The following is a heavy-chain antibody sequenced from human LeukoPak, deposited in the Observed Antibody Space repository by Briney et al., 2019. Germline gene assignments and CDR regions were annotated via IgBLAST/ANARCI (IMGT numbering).Heavy chain of an antibody. CDR3: ARDDGSYSRSPGFDY. CDR1: GFTFSSYS. V-gene: IGHV3-21*01. J-gene: IGHJ4*02. D-gene: IGHD1-26*01. Sequence: GGSLRLSCAASGFTFSSYSMNWVRQAPGKGLEWVSSISTSSSYIYYADSVKGRFTISRDNARNSLFLQMNSLRAEDTAVYYCARDDGSYSRSPGFDYWGQGTLVTVSS. CDR2: ISTSSSYI.